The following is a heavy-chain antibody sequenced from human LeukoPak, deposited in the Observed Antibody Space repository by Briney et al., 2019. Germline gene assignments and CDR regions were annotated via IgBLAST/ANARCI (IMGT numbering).Heavy chain of an antibody. CDR2: INSYSGKT. D-gene: IGHD2-8*02. CDR3: ARAYWDLPYFDY. V-gene: IGHV1-18*04. CDR1: GYTFTGYY. Sequence: GASVKVSCKASGYTFTGYYMHWVRQAPGQGLEWMGWINSYSGKTRYAQKFLGRVTMTTDTSTSTAYMELRSLRSGDTAVYYCARAYWDLPYFDYWGQGTLFIVSS. J-gene: IGHJ4*02.